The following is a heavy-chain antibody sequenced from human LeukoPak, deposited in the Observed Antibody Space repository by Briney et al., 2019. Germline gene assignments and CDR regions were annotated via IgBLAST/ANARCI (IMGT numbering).Heavy chain of an antibody. D-gene: IGHD4-17*01. Sequence: GGSLRLSCAASGFTFSVYYMSWIRQAPGKGLEWVSYISSSGSTIYYADSVKGRFTTSRDNAKNSLYLQMNSLRAEDTAVYYCARGYYGDYAPVDYWGQGTLVTVSS. CDR3: ARGYYGDYAPVDY. CDR1: GFTFSVYY. V-gene: IGHV3-11*01. J-gene: IGHJ4*02. CDR2: ISSSGSTI.